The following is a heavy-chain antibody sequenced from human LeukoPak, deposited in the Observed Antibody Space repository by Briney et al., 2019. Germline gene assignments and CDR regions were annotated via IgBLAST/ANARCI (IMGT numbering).Heavy chain of an antibody. J-gene: IGHJ4*02. V-gene: IGHV3-21*01. CDR1: GFTFSSYS. CDR3: ARGYGSGSYYQQPFDH. D-gene: IGHD3-10*01. Sequence: PGGSLRLSCAASGFTFSSYSMNWVRQAPGKGLEWVSSISSSSSYIYYADSVKGRFTISRDNAKNSLYLQMNSLRAEDTAVYYCARGYGSGSYYQQPFDHWGQGTLVTVSS. CDR2: ISSSSSYI.